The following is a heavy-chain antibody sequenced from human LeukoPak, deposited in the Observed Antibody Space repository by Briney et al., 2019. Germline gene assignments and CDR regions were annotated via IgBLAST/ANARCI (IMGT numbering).Heavy chain of an antibody. CDR2: ISYSGSTI. D-gene: IGHD5-12*01. J-gene: IGHJ4*02. Sequence: GGSLRLSCAASGFTFSDYYMSWIRQAPGKGLEWVSYISYSGSTIYYADSVKGRSTISRDNARKSLYLQMDSLRVEDTAVYYCARGGVRGYSGYDYFDYWGQGTLVTVSS. CDR1: GFTFSDYY. CDR3: ARGGVRGYSGYDYFDY. V-gene: IGHV3-11*01.